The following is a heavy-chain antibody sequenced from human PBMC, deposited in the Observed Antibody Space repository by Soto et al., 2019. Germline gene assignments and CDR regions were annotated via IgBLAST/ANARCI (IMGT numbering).Heavy chain of an antibody. CDR2: IIPIFGTA. CDR3: ARADFWSGYSGPFQH. V-gene: IGHV1-69*01. J-gene: IGHJ1*01. Sequence: QVQLVQSGAEVKKPGSSVKVSCKASGGTFSSYAISWVRQAPGQGLEWMGGIIPIFGTANYAQKFQGRVTITAEESTSTAYMELGSLGSGDTGVYYCARADFWSGYSGPFQHWGQGTLVTVSS. D-gene: IGHD3-3*01. CDR1: GGTFSSYA.